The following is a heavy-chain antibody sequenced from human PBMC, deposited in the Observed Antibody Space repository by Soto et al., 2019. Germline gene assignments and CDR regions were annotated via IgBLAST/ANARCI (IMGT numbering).Heavy chain of an antibody. J-gene: IGHJ4*02. V-gene: IGHV3-74*01. CDR2: IDSDGSST. Sequence: EVQLVESGGGLVQPGGSLRLSCAASGFTFSSYWMHWVRQAPGKGLVWVSHIDSDGSSTTYADSVKGRFTTSRDNAKNTRYLQMNSLRAEDTAVYYFARDYPGTGIDYWGQGTLVTVSS. CDR3: ARDYPGTGIDY. D-gene: IGHD1-26*01. CDR1: GFTFSSYW.